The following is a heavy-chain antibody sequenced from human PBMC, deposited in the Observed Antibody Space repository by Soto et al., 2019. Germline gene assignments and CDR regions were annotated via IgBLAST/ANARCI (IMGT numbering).Heavy chain of an antibody. D-gene: IGHD3-16*02. CDR1: GYSITSYW. CDR3: ARLLLSRVDFDP. Sequence: PGEPMKISCKGSGYSITSYWISWVSQMPGKGLEWMGRIDPSDSYTNYSPSFQGHVTISADKSISTAYLQWSSLKASDTAMYYCARLLLSRVDFDPWGQGTLVTVSS. V-gene: IGHV5-10-1*01. J-gene: IGHJ5*02. CDR2: IDPSDSYT.